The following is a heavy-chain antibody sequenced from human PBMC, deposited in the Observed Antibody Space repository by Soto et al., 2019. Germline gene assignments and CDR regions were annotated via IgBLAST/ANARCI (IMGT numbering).Heavy chain of an antibody. V-gene: IGHV3-53*04. D-gene: IGHD6-13*01. CDR2: IYSGGST. J-gene: IGHJ5*02. CDR3: ARDLVSSSWYSLFDP. Sequence: PGGSLRLSCAASGFTVSSNYMSWVRQAPGKGLEWVSVIYSGGSTYYADSVKGRFTISRHNSKNTLYLQMNSLRAEDTAVYHCARDLVSSSWYSLFDPWGQGALVTVSS. CDR1: GFTVSSNY.